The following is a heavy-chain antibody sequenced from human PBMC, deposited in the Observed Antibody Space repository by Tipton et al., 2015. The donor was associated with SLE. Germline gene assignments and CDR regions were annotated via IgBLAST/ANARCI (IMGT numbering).Heavy chain of an antibody. Sequence: SLRLSCAASGFTFSDYYMSWIRQAPGKGLEWVSYISSSGSTIYYADSVKGRFTISRDNTKNSLYLQMNSLRAEDTAVYYCAVAARPTYYYYYMDVWGKGTTVTVSS. CDR3: AVAARPTYYYYYMDV. V-gene: IGHV3-11*01. D-gene: IGHD6-6*01. CDR1: GFTFSDYY. J-gene: IGHJ6*03. CDR2: ISSSGSTI.